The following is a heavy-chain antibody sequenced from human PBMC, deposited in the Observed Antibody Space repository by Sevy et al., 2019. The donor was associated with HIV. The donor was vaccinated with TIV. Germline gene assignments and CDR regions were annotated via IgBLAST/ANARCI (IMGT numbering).Heavy chain of an antibody. V-gene: IGHV3-23*01. CDR2: ISGSGGRT. J-gene: IGHJ1*01. CDR1: GFNFNNYA. Sequence: GGSLILSCKASGFNFNNYAMSWVRQAPGKGLEWVSTISGSGGRTDTAESVRGRLNISRENYKRTVYLQMDSLRSDDTAIYYCAKDPYSSGEYFQKWGQGARVTVSS. CDR3: AKDPYSSGEYFQK. D-gene: IGHD3-22*01.